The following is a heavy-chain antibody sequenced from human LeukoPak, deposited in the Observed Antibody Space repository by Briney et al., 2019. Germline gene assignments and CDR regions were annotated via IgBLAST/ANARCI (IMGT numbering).Heavy chain of an antibody. CDR2: INKDGSAT. V-gene: IGHV3-43*02. CDR3: ATWAFYHSLDV. J-gene: IGHJ6*02. Sequence: GGSLRLSCEASGFTFDAYAMHWARQAPGKGLEWVSLINKDGSATYYADSVKGRFTISRDNSKNSLYLQMNSLRSEDTALYYCATWAFYHSLDVWGQGTTVTVSS. D-gene: IGHD1-26*01. CDR1: GFTFDAYA.